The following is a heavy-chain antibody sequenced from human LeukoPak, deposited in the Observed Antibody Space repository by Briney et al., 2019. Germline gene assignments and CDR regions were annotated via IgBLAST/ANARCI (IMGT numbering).Heavy chain of an antibody. J-gene: IGHJ4*02. CDR1: GFTFSSYA. CDR3: AKGPRPGGWFLGPRLNRGFGFDY. D-gene: IGHD6-19*01. CDR2: ISGSGGST. V-gene: IGHV3-23*01. Sequence: PGGSLRLSCAASGFTFSSYAMSWVRQAPGKGLEWVSAISGSGGSTYYADSVKGRFTISRDNSKNTLYLQMNSLRAEDTAVYYCAKGPRPGGWFLGPRLNRGFGFDYWGQGTLVTVSS.